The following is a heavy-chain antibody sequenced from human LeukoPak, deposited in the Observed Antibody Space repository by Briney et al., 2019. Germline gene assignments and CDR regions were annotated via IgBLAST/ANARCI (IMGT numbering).Heavy chain of an antibody. D-gene: IGHD6-6*01. J-gene: IGHJ6*03. CDR2: IYSGGST. CDR3: ARGSSSDYYYYYMDV. V-gene: IGHV3-53*01. CDR1: GFTFSSYA. Sequence: GRSLRLSCAASGFTFSSYAMHWVRQAPGKGLEWVSVIYSGGSTYYADSVKGRFTNSRDNSKNTLYLQMNSLRAEDTAVYYCARGSSSDYYYYYMDVCGKGTTVTVSS.